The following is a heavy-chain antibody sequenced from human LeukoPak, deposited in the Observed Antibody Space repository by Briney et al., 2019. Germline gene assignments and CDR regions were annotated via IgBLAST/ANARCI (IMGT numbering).Heavy chain of an antibody. CDR1: GFIFSNYA. D-gene: IGHD3-3*01. V-gene: IGHV3-23*01. Sequence: GGSLRLSCIASGFIFSNYAMGWVRQAPGKGLEWVSIITGSGGGPYYADSVKGRFTLSRDNSKNTLYLQMNSLRAEDTAVYFCAKKSLWSGPFDYWGQGTLVTVFS. CDR3: AKKSLWSGPFDY. CDR2: ITGSGGGP. J-gene: IGHJ4*02.